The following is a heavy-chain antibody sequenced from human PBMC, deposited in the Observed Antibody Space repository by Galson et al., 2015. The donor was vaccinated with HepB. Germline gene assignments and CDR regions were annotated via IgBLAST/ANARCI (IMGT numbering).Heavy chain of an antibody. CDR3: AGDSRIAVAGNYFDY. Sequence: SLRLSCAASGFTLSSYAMHWVRQAPGKGLEWVAVISYDGSNKYYADSVKGRFTISRDNSKNTLYLQMNSLRAEDTAVYYCAGDSRIAVAGNYFDYWGQGTLVTVSS. J-gene: IGHJ4*02. CDR1: GFTLSSYA. D-gene: IGHD6-19*01. CDR2: ISYDGSNK. V-gene: IGHV3-30*04.